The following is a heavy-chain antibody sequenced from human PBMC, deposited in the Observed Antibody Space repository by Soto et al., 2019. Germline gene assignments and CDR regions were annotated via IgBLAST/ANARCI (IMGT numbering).Heavy chain of an antibody. CDR1: GFTFSSYS. J-gene: IGHJ3*02. Sequence: GGSLRLSCAASGFTFSSYSMNWVRQAPGKGLEWVSSISSSSSYIYYADSVKGRFTISRDNAKNSLYLQMNSLRAEDTAVYHCARIQLGYDAFDIWGQGTMSPSPQ. V-gene: IGHV3-21*01. D-gene: IGHD6-6*01. CDR3: ARIQLGYDAFDI. CDR2: ISSSSSYI.